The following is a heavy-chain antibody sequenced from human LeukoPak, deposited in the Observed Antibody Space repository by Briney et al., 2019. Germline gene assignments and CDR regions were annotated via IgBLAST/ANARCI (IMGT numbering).Heavy chain of an antibody. V-gene: IGHV3-23*01. CDR1: GFTFSSYA. J-gene: IGHJ6*02. D-gene: IGHD3-10*01. CDR3: AKVTGSGSYPAYYYYAMDV. Sequence: TGGSLRLSCAASGFTFSSYAMNWVRQAAGKGLEWVSVITGSGDSTYYADSVKGRFTISRDNSKNTLHLQMNSLRAEDTAVYYCAKVTGSGSYPAYYYYAMDVWGRGTTVTVSS. CDR2: ITGSGDST.